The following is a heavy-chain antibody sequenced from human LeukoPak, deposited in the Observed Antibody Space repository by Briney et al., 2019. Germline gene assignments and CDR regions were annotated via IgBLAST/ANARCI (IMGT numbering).Heavy chain of an antibody. D-gene: IGHD2-2*02. Sequence: SVKVSCKASGGTFSSYAISWVRQAPGQGLEWMGGIIPIFGTANYAQKFQGRVTITTDESTSTAYMELSSLRSEDTAVYYCARDRTGYCSSTSCYTHFDYWGQGTLVTVSS. CDR3: ARDRTGYCSSTSCYTHFDY. CDR2: IIPIFGTA. CDR1: GGTFSSYA. V-gene: IGHV1-69*05. J-gene: IGHJ4*02.